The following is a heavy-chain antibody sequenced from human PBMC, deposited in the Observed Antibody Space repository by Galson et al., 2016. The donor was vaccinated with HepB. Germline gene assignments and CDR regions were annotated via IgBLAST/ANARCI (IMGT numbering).Heavy chain of an antibody. CDR2: IANSGYST. D-gene: IGHD1-26*01. CDR1: GFTFSKFA. Sequence: LRLSCAASGFTFSKFAMSWVRQAPGKGLQWVATIANSGYSTYYADSVKGRFTISRDNSKNTLNLQMNSLRAEDTAIYYCAKDAGLLDWYFDLWGRGTLVTVSS. V-gene: IGHV3-23*01. J-gene: IGHJ2*01. CDR3: AKDAGLLDWYFDL.